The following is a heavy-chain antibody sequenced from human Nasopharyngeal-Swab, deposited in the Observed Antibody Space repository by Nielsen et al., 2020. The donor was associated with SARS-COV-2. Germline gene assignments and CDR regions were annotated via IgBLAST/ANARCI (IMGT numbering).Heavy chain of an antibody. J-gene: IGHJ4*02. CDR3: ARGGMGGWYDY. CDR1: GFTFSSYS. D-gene: IGHD6-19*01. Sequence: GESLKISCAASGFTFSSYSMNWVRQAPGKGLEWVSSISSSSSYIYYADSVKGRFTISSDNAKNSLYLQMNSLRAEDTAVYYCARGGMGGWYDYWGQGTLVTVSS. V-gene: IGHV3-21*01. CDR2: ISSSSSYI.